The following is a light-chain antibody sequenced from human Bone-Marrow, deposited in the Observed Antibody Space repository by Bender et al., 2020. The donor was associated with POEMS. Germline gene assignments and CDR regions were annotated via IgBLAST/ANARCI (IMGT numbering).Light chain of an antibody. J-gene: IGLJ2*01. CDR1: SSDVGDYDY. V-gene: IGLV2-8*01. CDR3: SSYAGGGTLV. Sequence: QSALTQPPSASGSPGQSVTISCTGTSSDVGDYDYVSWYQQRPDKAPKLLIYEVNKRPSGVPDRFSGFKSGNTASLTVSGLRAEDEAHYYCSSYAGGGTLVFGGGTKLTVL. CDR2: EVN.